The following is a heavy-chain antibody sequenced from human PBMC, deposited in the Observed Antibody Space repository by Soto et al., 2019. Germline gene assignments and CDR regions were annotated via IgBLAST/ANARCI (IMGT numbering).Heavy chain of an antibody. V-gene: IGHV1-24*01. CDR3: ATGALSSSSSVYFDY. Sequence: ASVKVSCKASGGTFSSYAISWVRQAPGKGLEWMGGFDPEDGETIYAQKFQGRVTMTEDTSTDTAYMELSSLRSEDTAVYYCATGALSSSSSVYFDYWGQGTLVTVSS. J-gene: IGHJ4*02. D-gene: IGHD6-6*01. CDR2: FDPEDGET. CDR1: GGTFSSYA.